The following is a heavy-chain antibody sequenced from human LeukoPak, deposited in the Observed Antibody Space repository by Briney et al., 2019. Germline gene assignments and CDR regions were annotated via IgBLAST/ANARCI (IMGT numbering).Heavy chain of an antibody. CDR1: GFTFSSYS. Sequence: GGSLRLSCAASGFTFSSYSMNWVRQAPGKGLEWVSSISSSSGYIYYADSVKGRFTISRDNAKNSLYLQMNSLRAEDTAVYYCAREDSIFYYMDVWGKGTTVTVSS. J-gene: IGHJ6*03. CDR2: ISSSSGYI. CDR3: AREDSIFYYMDV. V-gene: IGHV3-21*01.